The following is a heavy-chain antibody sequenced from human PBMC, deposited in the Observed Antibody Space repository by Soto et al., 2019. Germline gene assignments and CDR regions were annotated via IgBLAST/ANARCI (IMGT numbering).Heavy chain of an antibody. CDR3: ARGGAERSFDY. V-gene: IGHV3-33*01. J-gene: IGHJ4*02. CDR2: IWYDGSNK. Sequence: QVQLVESGGGVVQPGRSLRLSCAASGFTFSSYGMHWVRQAPGKGLEWVAVIWYDGSNKYYADSVKGRFTISRDNSKNTLYLQMDSLRAEDTAVYYCARGGAERSFDYWGQGTLVTVSS. CDR1: GFTFSSYG.